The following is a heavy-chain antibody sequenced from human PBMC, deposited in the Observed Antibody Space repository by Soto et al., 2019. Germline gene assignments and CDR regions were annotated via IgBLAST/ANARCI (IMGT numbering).Heavy chain of an antibody. D-gene: IGHD6-13*01. V-gene: IGHV1-3*02. Sequence: ASVKVSCKASGYTFSSYAMDWVRQAPGQRLEWMGWSNAGNGNTKYSQEFQGRVTITRDTSASTAYMELSSLRSEDMAVYYCARGGPIKQQLVRAFDIWGQGTMVTVSS. CDR2: SNAGNGNT. J-gene: IGHJ3*02. CDR1: GYTFSSYA. CDR3: ARGGPIKQQLVRAFDI.